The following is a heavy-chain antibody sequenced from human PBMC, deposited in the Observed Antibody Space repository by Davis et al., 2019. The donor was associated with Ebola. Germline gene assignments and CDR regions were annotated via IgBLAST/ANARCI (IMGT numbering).Heavy chain of an antibody. CDR1: EGSISSHY. CDR3: ARGINWNYVSYYFDY. V-gene: IGHV4-59*11. Sequence: SETLSLTCTVSEGSISSHYWSWIRQPPGKGLKWIGFVHYSGSTIYNPFLKSRVTISVDSSKSQFSLKLSSVTAADTAVYYCARGINWNYVSYYFDYWGLGTLVTVSS. CDR2: VHYSGST. D-gene: IGHD1-7*01. J-gene: IGHJ4*02.